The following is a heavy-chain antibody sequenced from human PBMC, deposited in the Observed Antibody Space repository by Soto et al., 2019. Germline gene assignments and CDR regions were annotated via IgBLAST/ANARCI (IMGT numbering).Heavy chain of an antibody. D-gene: IGHD6-25*01. V-gene: IGHV3-48*01. Sequence: EVQLVESGGGLVQPGGSLRLSCAASGFTFSNYSMNWVRQAPGKGLEWVSYISTSSSTIYYADSVKGRFTISRDNAKHSLFLQMNRLRAEDTAVYYCARATAAGWGQGTLVTVSA. CDR2: ISTSSSTI. CDR3: ARATAAG. J-gene: IGHJ4*02. CDR1: GFTFSNYS.